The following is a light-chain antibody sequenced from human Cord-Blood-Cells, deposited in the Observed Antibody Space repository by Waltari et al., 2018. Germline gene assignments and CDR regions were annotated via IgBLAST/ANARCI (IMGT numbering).Light chain of an antibody. V-gene: IGLV2-18*02. Sequence: QSALTQPPSVSGSPGQSVTISCTGTSSDVGSYNRVSWYQQPPGTAPKLMIYEVSNRPSGVPDRFSRSKSGNAASLTISGLQAEDEADYYCSSYTSSSTWVFGGGTKLTVL. CDR1: SSDVGSYNR. J-gene: IGLJ3*02. CDR3: SSYTSSSTWV. CDR2: EVS.